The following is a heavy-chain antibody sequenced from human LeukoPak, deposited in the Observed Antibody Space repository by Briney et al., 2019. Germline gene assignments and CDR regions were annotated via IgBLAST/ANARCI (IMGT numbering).Heavy chain of an antibody. Sequence: SETLSLTCTVSGGSISSSSYYWGWIRQPPGKGLEWIGSIYYSGSTYYNPSLKSRVTISVDTSKNQFSLKLSSVTAADTAVYYCARDPARRWFDPWGQRTLVTVSS. V-gene: IGHV4-39*07. CDR1: GGSISSSSYY. CDR3: ARDPARRWFDP. D-gene: IGHD1-14*01. J-gene: IGHJ5*02. CDR2: IYYSGST.